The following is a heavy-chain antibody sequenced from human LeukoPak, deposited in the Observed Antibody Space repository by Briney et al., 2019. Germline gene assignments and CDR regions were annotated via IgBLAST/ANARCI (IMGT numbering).Heavy chain of an antibody. D-gene: IGHD5-18*01. CDR1: GYTFTGYY. J-gene: IGHJ4*02. CDR3: VRYSSPVVRRSLDY. CDR2: INPNSGGT. Sequence: GASVKVSCKASGYTFTGYYMHWVRQAPGQGLEWMGWINPNSGGTNYAQKFQGRVTMTRDTSISTAYMELSRLRSDDTAVYYCVRYSSPVVRRSLDYWGQGTLVTVSS. V-gene: IGHV1-2*02.